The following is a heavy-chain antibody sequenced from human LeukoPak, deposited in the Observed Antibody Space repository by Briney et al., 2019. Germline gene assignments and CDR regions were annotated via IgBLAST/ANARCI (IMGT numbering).Heavy chain of an antibody. Sequence: GGSLRLSCSASGFTFSSYAMHWVRQAPGKGLEYVSAISSNGGSTYYADSVKGRFTIPRDNSKNTLYLQMSSLKTEDTAVYYCVSSSGWYGRWGQGTLVTVSS. CDR2: ISSNGGST. V-gene: IGHV3-64D*06. J-gene: IGHJ5*02. CDR1: GFTFSSYA. CDR3: VSSSGWYGR. D-gene: IGHD6-19*01.